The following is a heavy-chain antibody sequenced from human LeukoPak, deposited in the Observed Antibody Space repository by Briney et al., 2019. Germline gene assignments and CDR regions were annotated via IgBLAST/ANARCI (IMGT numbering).Heavy chain of an antibody. J-gene: IGHJ3*02. CDR2: INPNSGGT. V-gene: IGHV1-2*02. Sequence: ASVKVSCKVSGYTFTGYYMHWVRQAPGQGLEWMGWINPNSGGTNYAQKFQGRVTMTRDTSISTAYMELSRLRSDDTAEYYCARETYYYDSSGGNDAFDIWGQGTMVTVSS. CDR3: ARETYYYDSSGGNDAFDI. CDR1: GYTFTGYY. D-gene: IGHD3-22*01.